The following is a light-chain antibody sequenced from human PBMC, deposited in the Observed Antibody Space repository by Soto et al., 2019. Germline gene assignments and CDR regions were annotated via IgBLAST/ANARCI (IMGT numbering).Light chain of an antibody. CDR2: GVS. V-gene: IGKV3-11*01. CDR3: QQYNNWPLIT. Sequence: VLTQSPATLSLSPGERATLSCRASQSVSSYLAWYQQKPGQAPRLLIYGVSTRATGTPDRFSGSGSGTEFTLTIRRLEPEDFAVYYCQQYNNWPLITFGQGTRLEIK. CDR1: QSVSSY. J-gene: IGKJ5*01.